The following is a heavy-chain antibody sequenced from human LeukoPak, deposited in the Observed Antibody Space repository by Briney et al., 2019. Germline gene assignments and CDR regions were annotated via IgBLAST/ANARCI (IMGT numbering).Heavy chain of an antibody. Sequence: SVKVSCKASGGTFSSYAISWVRQAPGQGLEWMGRIIPILGIANYAQKFQGRVTITADKSTSTAYMELSSLRSEDTAVYYCASYVPDYGGNSGPDYYYYYGMDVWGQGTTVTVSS. D-gene: IGHD4-23*01. V-gene: IGHV1-69*04. J-gene: IGHJ6*02. CDR1: GGTFSSYA. CDR3: ASYVPDYGGNSGPDYYYYYGMDV. CDR2: IIPILGIA.